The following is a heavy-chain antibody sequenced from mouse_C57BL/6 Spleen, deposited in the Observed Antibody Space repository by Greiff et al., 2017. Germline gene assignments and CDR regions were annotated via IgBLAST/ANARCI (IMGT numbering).Heavy chain of an antibody. J-gene: IGHJ1*03. CDR1: GYTFTGYW. D-gene: IGHD1-1*01. V-gene: IGHV1-9*01. Sequence: QVQLQQSGAELMKPGASVKLSCKATGYTFTGYWIEWVKQRPGHGLEWIGEILPGSGSTNYNEKFKGKATFTADTSSNTAYMQLSSLTTEDSARYYCARRAWYYGSSYGYFDVWGTETTVTVSS. CDR2: ILPGSGST. CDR3: ARRAWYYGSSYGYFDV.